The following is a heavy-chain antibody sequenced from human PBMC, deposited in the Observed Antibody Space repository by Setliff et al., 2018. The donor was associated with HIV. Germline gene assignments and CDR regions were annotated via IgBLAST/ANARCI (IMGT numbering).Heavy chain of an antibody. J-gene: IGHJ3*02. CDR2: VNHSGST. CDR3: ARGRDDYHYDPFDI. CDR1: GGSFNGYY. V-gene: IGHV4-34*01. D-gene: IGHD3-16*01. Sequence: SETLSLTCAVYGGSFNGYYWSWIRQPPGKGLEWIGEVNHSGSTNYNPSLKSRVTISVDTSKNQFSLKLSSVTAADTAVYYCARGRDDYHYDPFDIWGQGTMVTVSS.